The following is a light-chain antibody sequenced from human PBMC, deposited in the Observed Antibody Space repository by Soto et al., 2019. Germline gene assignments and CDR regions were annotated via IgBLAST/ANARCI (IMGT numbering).Light chain of an antibody. CDR2: AAS. CDR1: QSISSY. J-gene: IGKJ3*01. CDR3: QQSYSTPFT. Sequence: DIPMTQSPSSLSASVGARVTITCRASQSISSYLNGYLQNPGKASKLLISAASSLQRGVPSRFCGSGSGTDFTLTISNLQPEDFATYYCQQSYSTPFTFGPGTKVDFK. V-gene: IGKV1-39*01.